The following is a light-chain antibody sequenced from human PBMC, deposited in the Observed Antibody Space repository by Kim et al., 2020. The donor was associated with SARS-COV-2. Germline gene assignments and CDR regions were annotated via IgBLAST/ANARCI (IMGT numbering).Light chain of an antibody. CDR2: EDR. CDR3: YSTDFSGNHRV. J-gene: IGLJ3*02. CDR1: ALPKKY. Sequence: SYELTQPPSVSVSPGQTARITCSGEALPKKYAYWYQQKSGQAPVLVIYEDRKRPSGIPERFSASSSGTMATLTISGAQVEDEGDYHCYSTDFSGNHRVFGGGTQLTVL. V-gene: IGLV3-10*01.